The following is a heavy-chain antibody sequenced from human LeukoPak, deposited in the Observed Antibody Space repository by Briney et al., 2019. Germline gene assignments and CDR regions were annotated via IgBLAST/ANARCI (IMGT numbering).Heavy chain of an antibody. D-gene: IGHD5-18*01. CDR2: IYYSGST. CDR1: GGSISSSSYY. V-gene: IGHV4-39*01. J-gene: IGHJ4*02. Sequence: SDTLSLTCTVSGGSISSSSYYWGWIRQPPGKGLEWIGSIYYSGSTYYNPSLKSRVTISVDTSKNQFSLKLSSVTAADTAVYYCARHEEFSYQHLFDYWGQGTLVTVSS. CDR3: ARHEEFSYQHLFDY.